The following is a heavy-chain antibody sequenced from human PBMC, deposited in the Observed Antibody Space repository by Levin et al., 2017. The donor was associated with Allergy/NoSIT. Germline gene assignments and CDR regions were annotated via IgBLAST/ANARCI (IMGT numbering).Heavy chain of an antibody. CDR3: TKARWGGMYWTSEN. CDR1: GFAFYNHA. J-gene: IGHJ4*02. CDR2: ISYGGSPE. D-gene: IGHD2-8*02. Sequence: QAGGSLRLSCAASGFAFYNHAMHWVRQAPGKGLDWVATISYGGSPEGYADSVKGRFTISRDNSKSTVSLQMNSLRTEDTAVYYCTKARWGGMYWTSENWGQGTLVTVSS. V-gene: IGHV3-30*18.